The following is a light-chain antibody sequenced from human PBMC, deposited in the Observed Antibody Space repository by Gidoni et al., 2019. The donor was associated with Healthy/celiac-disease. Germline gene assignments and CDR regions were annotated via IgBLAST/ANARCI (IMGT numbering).Light chain of an antibody. CDR2: AAS. CDR1: QIITSY. CDR3: QQSYATPVT. V-gene: IGKV1-39*01. J-gene: IGKJ4*01. Sequence: DIQMTQSPSSLSASVGDRVTITCRASQIITSYLNWYQQKPGNAPKLLIYAASTLQSGVPSRFSGSGSGTDFTLSISSLQPEDFAAYYCQQSYATPVTFGGGTKV.